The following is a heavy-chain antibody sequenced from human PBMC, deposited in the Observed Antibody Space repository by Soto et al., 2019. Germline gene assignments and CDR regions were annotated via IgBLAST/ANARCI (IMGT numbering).Heavy chain of an antibody. V-gene: IGHV4-30-4*01. J-gene: IGHJ4*02. Sequence: QVQLQESGPGLVKPSQTLSLTCTVSGGSISSGDYYWSWIRQPPGKGLEWIGYIYYSGSTYYNPLLKSRVTISVDTSNKQFSLKLSSVTAADTAVYYCARAHIDGGNSFDYWGQGTLVTVSS. D-gene: IGHD3-10*01. CDR3: ARAHIDGGNSFDY. CDR1: GGSISSGDYY. CDR2: IYYSGST.